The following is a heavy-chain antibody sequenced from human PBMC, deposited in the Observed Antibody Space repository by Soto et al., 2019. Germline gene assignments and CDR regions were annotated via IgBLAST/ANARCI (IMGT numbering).Heavy chain of an antibody. J-gene: IGHJ4*02. V-gene: IGHV3-30-3*01. D-gene: IGHD3-16*01. CDR3: ARDGGSH. CDR1: GFTFSTYA. CDR2: IAYDGTNK. Sequence: QVQLVESGGGVVQPGRSLRLSCAASGFTFSTYAMHWVRQAPGKGLEWVAVIAYDGTNKYYADSVKGRFTISRDNSKNTLYLQMNSLRAEDTAVYSCARDGGSHWGQGTQVIVSS.